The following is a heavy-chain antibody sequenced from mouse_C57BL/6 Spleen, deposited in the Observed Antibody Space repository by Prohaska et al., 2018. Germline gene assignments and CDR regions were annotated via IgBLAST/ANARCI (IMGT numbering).Heavy chain of an antibody. D-gene: IGHD1-1*01. Sequence: EVQLQQSGTVLARPGASVKMSCKTSGYTFTSYWMHWVKQRPGQGLEWIGAIYPGNSDTSYNQKFKGKAKLTAVTSASTAYMELSSLTNEDSAVYYCTTIITTVVATWYFDVWGTGTTVTVSS. CDR1: GYTFTSYW. V-gene: IGHV1-5*01. CDR2: IYPGNSDT. CDR3: TTIITTVVATWYFDV. J-gene: IGHJ1*03.